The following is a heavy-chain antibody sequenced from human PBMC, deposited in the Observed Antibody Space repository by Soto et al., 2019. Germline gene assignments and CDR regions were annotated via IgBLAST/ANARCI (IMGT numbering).Heavy chain of an antibody. CDR2: ISGRSGTA. D-gene: IGHD6-13*01. J-gene: IGHJ4*02. CDR1: GFTFSSYA. V-gene: IGHV3-23*01. Sequence: GGSLRLSCAASGFTFSSYAMRWVRLAPGQGLEWDTGISGRSGTAYYADSVKGRFNNSRDNSKNTLYLQMNSLRFEDTSAYYCAKDLAPAGTSSRYFDYCGQGTLVTVS. CDR3: AKDLAPAGTSSRYFDY.